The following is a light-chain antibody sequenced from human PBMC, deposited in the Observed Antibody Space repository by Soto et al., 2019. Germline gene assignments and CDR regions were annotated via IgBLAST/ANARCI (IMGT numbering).Light chain of an antibody. V-gene: IGKV1-5*01. CDR1: QSVRSW. Sequence: DIQMTQSPSTLSASVGDRVTITCRASQSVRSWLAWYQQKPGRAPKLLIYDVSSLKSGVPSRFSGSGSGTEFTLTICSLQPDDFTTYYCKQYNSYSITFGQGTRLEI. J-gene: IGKJ5*01. CDR2: DVS. CDR3: KQYNSYSIT.